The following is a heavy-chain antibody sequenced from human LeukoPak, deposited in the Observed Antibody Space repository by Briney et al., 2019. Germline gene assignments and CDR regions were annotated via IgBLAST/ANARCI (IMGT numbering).Heavy chain of an antibody. Sequence: SETLSLTCTVSGGSISSYYWSWIRQPPGKGLEWIGYIYYSGSTNYNPSLKSRVTISVDTSKNQFSLKLSSVTAADTAVYYCASTTDYYGSGSIRSDYWGQGTLVTVSS. J-gene: IGHJ4*02. V-gene: IGHV4-59*08. CDR3: ASTTDYYGSGSIRSDY. D-gene: IGHD3-10*01. CDR1: GGSISSYY. CDR2: IYYSGST.